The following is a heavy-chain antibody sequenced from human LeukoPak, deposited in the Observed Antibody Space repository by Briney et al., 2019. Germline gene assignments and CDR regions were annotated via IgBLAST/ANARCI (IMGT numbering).Heavy chain of an antibody. CDR3: ARFYGDYSPAFDI. J-gene: IGHJ3*02. CDR2: INHSGST. CDR1: GGSFSGYY. V-gene: IGHV4-34*01. Sequence: PSETLSLTCAVYGGSFSGYYWSWIRQPPGKGLEWIGEINHSGSTNYNPSLKSRVTMSVDTSKNQFSLKLSSVTAADTAVYYCARFYGDYSPAFDIWGQGTMVTVSS. D-gene: IGHD4-17*01.